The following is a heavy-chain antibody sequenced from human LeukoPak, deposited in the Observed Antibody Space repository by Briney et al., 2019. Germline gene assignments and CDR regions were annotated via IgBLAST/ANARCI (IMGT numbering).Heavy chain of an antibody. V-gene: IGHV1-8*01. CDR2: MNPNSGNT. Sequence: ASVKVSCKASGYTFTSYDINWVRQATGQGLEWMGWMNPNSGNTGYAQKFQGRVTMTRNTSISTAYMGLSSLRSEDTAAYYCARGVRWEPNDYWGQGTLVTVSS. J-gene: IGHJ4*02. CDR1: GYTFTSYD. D-gene: IGHD1-14*01. CDR3: ARGVRWEPNDY.